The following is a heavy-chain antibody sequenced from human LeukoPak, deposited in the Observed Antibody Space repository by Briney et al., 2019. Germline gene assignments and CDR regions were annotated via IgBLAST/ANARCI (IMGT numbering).Heavy chain of an antibody. CDR3: ATGRRTIVVVPAAMYYYYYMDV. CDR2: IYTSGST. Sequence: SQTLSLTCTVSGGSISSGSYYWSWIRQPAGKGLEWIGRIYTSGSTNYNPSLKSRVTISVDTSKNQFSLKLSSVTAADTAVYYCATGRRTIVVVPAAMYYYYYMDVWGKGTTVTISS. CDR1: GGSISSGSYY. D-gene: IGHD2-2*01. V-gene: IGHV4-61*02. J-gene: IGHJ6*03.